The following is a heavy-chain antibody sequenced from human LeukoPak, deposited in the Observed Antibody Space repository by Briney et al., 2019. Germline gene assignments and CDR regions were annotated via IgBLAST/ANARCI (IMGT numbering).Heavy chain of an antibody. D-gene: IGHD4-17*01. V-gene: IGHV5-51*01. Sequence: ESPKIPRKGSGYSFTSYWIGWVRQMPGKGLGWVGIIYPGDSDNRYRPSVQVQVTISAAKSISTAYLQWSRLKASDTAMYYCARRDLYGDGFDYWGQGTLVTVSS. CDR1: GYSFTSYW. J-gene: IGHJ4*02. CDR2: IYPGDSDN. CDR3: ARRDLYGDGFDY.